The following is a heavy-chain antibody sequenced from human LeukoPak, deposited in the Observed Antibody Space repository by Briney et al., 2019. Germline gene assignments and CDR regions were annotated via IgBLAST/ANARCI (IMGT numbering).Heavy chain of an antibody. CDR3: AELGITMIGGV. Sequence: ETLSLTCTVSGGSISSSSYYWGWIRQPPGKGLEWVSFISSSSSHIYYADSVKGRFTISRDNAKNSLYLQMNSLRAEDTAVYYCAELGITMIGGVWGKGTTVTISS. J-gene: IGHJ6*04. CDR2: ISSSSSHI. D-gene: IGHD3-10*02. CDR1: GGSISSSS. V-gene: IGHV3-21*01.